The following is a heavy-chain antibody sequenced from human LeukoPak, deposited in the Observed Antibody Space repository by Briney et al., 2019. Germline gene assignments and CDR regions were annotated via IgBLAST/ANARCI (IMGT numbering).Heavy chain of an antibody. D-gene: IGHD4-17*01. Sequence: GGSLRLSCAASGFTFSSYSMNWVRQAPGKGLEWVSSISSSSSYIYYADSVKGRFTISRDNAKNSLYLQMNSLRAEDTAVYYCASRSYGDSSPFDYWGQGTLVTVSS. V-gene: IGHV3-21*01. J-gene: IGHJ4*02. CDR2: ISSSSSYI. CDR3: ASRSYGDSSPFDY. CDR1: GFTFSSYS.